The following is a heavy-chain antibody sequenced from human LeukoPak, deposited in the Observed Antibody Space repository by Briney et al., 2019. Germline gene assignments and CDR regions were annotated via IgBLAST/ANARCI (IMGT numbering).Heavy chain of an antibody. Sequence: ASVKVSCKASGYTFTSYYMHWVRQAPGQGLEWMGIINPSGGSTSYAQKFQGRVTMTRDTSTSTVYMELSSLRSEDTAVYYCARDQSDSGGYYSNKFDYWGQGTLVTVSS. V-gene: IGHV1-46*01. CDR2: INPSGGST. D-gene: IGHD3-22*01. J-gene: IGHJ4*02. CDR1: GYTFTSYY. CDR3: ARDQSDSGGYYSNKFDY.